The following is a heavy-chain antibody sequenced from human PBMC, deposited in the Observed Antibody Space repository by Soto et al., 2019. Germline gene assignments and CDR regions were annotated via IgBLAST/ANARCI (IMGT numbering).Heavy chain of an antibody. V-gene: IGHV1-69*06. J-gene: IGHJ6*02. CDR2: IIPIFGTA. Sequence: SVKVSCKASGGTFSSYAISWVRQAPGQGLEWMGGIIPIFGTANYAQKFQGRVTITADKSTCTAYMELSSLRSEDTAVYYCARTYCSSTSCYPRFYYYGMDVWGQGTTVTVSS. CDR3: ARTYCSSTSCYPRFYYYGMDV. CDR1: GGTFSSYA. D-gene: IGHD2-2*01.